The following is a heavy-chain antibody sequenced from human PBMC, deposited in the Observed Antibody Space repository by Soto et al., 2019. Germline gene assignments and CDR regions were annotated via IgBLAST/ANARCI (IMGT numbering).Heavy chain of an antibody. J-gene: IGHJ4*02. D-gene: IGHD6-19*01. Sequence: SVKVSCKASGGTFSSYTISWVRQAPGQGLEWMGRIIPILGIANYAQKFQGRVTITADKSTSTAYMELSSLRSEDTAVYYCASEPTGYSSGWQDDYWGQGTLVTVSS. CDR1: GGTFSSYT. CDR2: IIPILGIA. CDR3: ASEPTGYSSGWQDDY. V-gene: IGHV1-69*02.